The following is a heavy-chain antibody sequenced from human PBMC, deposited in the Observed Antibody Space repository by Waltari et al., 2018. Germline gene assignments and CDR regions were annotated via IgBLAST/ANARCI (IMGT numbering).Heavy chain of an antibody. CDR3: APDHDFWSGDAFDI. Sequence: EVQLVESGGGLVQPGGSLRLSCAASVFPFSSYWMSWVRQAPGKGLEGVANIKQDGSVKYYVDSVKGRFTISRDNAKNSLYLQMNSLRAEDTAVYYCAPDHDFWSGDAFDIWGQGTMVTVSS. V-gene: IGHV3-7*01. J-gene: IGHJ3*02. CDR2: IKQDGSVK. D-gene: IGHD3-3*01. CDR1: VFPFSSYW.